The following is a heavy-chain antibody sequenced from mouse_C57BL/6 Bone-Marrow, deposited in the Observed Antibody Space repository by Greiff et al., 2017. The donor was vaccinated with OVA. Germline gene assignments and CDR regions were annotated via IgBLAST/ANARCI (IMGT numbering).Heavy chain of an antibody. V-gene: IGHV5-16*01. Sequence: EVMLVESAGGLVQPGSSMKLSCTASGFTFSDYYMAWVRQVPEKGLEWVANINYDGSSTYYLDSLKSRFIISRDNAKNILYLQMSSLKSEDTATYYCARSTTVVAHWYFDVWGTGTTVTVSS. D-gene: IGHD1-1*01. J-gene: IGHJ1*03. CDR1: GFTFSDYY. CDR3: ARSTTVVAHWYFDV. CDR2: INYDGSST.